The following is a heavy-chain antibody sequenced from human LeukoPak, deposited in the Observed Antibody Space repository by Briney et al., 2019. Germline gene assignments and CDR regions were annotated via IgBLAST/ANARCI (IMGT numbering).Heavy chain of an antibody. J-gene: IGHJ4*02. CDR1: GYTFTSYG. V-gene: IGHV1-18*01. CDR2: ISAYNGNT. D-gene: IGHD3-22*01. CDR3: ARTYYYDSSGYYQDH. Sequence: ASVKVSCKASGYTFTSYGISWVRQAPGQGLEWMGWISAYNGNTNYAQKLQGRVTITTDTSTSTAYMELRSLRSDDTAVYYCARTYYYDSSGYYQDHWGQGTLVTVSS.